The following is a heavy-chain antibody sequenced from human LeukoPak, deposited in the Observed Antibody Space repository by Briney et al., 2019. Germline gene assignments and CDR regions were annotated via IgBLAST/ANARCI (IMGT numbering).Heavy chain of an antibody. D-gene: IGHD1-26*01. V-gene: IGHV4-39*07. CDR2: IYYSGST. CDR3: SRSSGSYSEVDY. J-gene: IGHJ4*02. Sequence: ASQTLSLTCTVSGGSISSSGYYWDWIRQPPGKGLEWIGSIYYSGSTYYNPSLKSRVTISVDTSKNQFSLKLSSVTAADTAVYYCSRSSGSYSEVDYWGQGTLVTVSS. CDR1: GGSISSSGYY.